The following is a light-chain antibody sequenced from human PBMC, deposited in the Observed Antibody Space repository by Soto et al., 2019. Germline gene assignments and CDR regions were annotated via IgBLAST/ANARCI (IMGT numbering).Light chain of an antibody. Sequence: EIVLTQSPDTLSLSRAEIPPLSCPAIQSVSSSYLAWYQQKPGQAPRLLIYGASSRATGIPDRFSGSGSGTDFTLTISRLEPEDFAVYYCQQYGSSLTWTFGQGTKVDIK. CDR2: GAS. J-gene: IGKJ1*01. CDR1: QSVSSSY. CDR3: QQYGSSLTWT. V-gene: IGKV3-20*01.